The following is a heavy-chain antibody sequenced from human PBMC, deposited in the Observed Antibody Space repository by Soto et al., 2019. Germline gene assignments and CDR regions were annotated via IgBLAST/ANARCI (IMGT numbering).Heavy chain of an antibody. CDR3: AGLIVGATRVPGSSDY. CDR2: IYHSGST. D-gene: IGHD1-26*01. J-gene: IGHJ4*02. Sequence: SETLSLTCAVSGGSISSSNWWSWVRQPPGKGLEWIGEIYHSGSTNYNPSLKSRVTISVDKSKNQFSLKLSSVTAADTAVYYCAGLIVGATRVPGSSDYWGQGTLVTVSS. V-gene: IGHV4-4*02. CDR1: GGSISSSNW.